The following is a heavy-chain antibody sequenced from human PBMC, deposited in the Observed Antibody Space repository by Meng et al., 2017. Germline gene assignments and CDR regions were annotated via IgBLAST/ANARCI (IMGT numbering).Heavy chain of an antibody. Sequence: RVVEAGGDVVPPGRSLTHPCEAYGFTFRNYEMHWVRQAPGKGLGWVACITKDGSRKYYLGSVRGRFTISRDNSKNTLYLEMNSLRSEDTALYYCARDFDYWGQGTLVTVSS. CDR2: ITKDGSRK. CDR3: ARDFDY. J-gene: IGHJ4*02. V-gene: IGHV3-30*16. CDR1: GFTFRNYE.